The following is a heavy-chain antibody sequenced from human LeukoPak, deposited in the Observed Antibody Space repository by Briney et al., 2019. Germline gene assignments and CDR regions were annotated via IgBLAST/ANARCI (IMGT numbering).Heavy chain of an antibody. J-gene: IGHJ3*02. Sequence: PGGSLRLSCAASGFTFSSYDMNWVRQAPGKGLEWVSYISSSGNTIYYADSVKGRFTISRDNAKNSLFLQMNSLRDEDTAVYYCARGGYGANDDAFDIWGQGTMVTVSS. CDR2: ISSSGNTI. CDR3: ARGGYGANDDAFDI. D-gene: IGHD4-23*01. CDR1: GFTFSSYD. V-gene: IGHV3-48*02.